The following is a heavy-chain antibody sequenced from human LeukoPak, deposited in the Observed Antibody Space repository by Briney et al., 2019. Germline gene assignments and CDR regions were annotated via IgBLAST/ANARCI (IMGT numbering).Heavy chain of an antibody. D-gene: IGHD6-19*01. CDR3: AKDQFGYSSGRYDY. CDR1: GFTFSSYA. J-gene: IGHJ4*02. V-gene: IGHV3-23*01. Sequence: PGGSLRLSCAASGFTFSSYAMSWVRQAPGKGLEWVSAISGSGGSTYYADSVKGRFTISRDNSKNTLYLQMNSLRAEDTAVYYCAKDQFGYSSGRYDYWGQGTLVTVSS. CDR2: ISGSGGST.